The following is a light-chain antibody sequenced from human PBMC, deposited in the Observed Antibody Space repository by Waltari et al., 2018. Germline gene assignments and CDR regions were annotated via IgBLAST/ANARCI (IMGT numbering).Light chain of an antibody. J-gene: IGKJ1*01. Sequence: LVLTQSPGTLSLSPGERATLSCVASQGVSSTFFAWYQPKHCQAPRILIYGASFRAAGIPDRFSGSASGTHFTLTISRLEPEDFAVYYCQQFSTSPWTFGQGTKVEFK. CDR3: QQFSTSPWT. CDR2: GAS. V-gene: IGKV3-20*01. CDR1: QGVSSTF.